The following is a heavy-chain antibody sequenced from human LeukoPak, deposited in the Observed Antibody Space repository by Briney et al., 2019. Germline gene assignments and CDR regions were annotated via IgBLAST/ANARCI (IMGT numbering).Heavy chain of an antibody. CDR3: ARAPPPYYDFWSTWGYFDL. D-gene: IGHD3-3*01. V-gene: IGHV1-24*01. Sequence: ASVKVSCKVSGYTLTELSMHWVRQAPGKGLEWMGGFDPEDGETIYAQKLQGRVTMTTDTSTSTAYMELRSLRSDDTAVYYCARAPPPYYDFWSTWGYFDLWGRGTLVTVSS. CDR1: GYTLTELS. J-gene: IGHJ2*01. CDR2: FDPEDGET.